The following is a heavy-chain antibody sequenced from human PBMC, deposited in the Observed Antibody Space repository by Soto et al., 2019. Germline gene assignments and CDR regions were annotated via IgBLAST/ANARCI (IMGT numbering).Heavy chain of an antibody. CDR3: ARDQGVVVIADNWFDP. Sequence: SETLSPTLTVSGGSITDYSWVWIRQPAGKGLEWIGRIFSSGSTNYNPSLKGLVTMSLDTSKNQFSLKFNSAPAPETAVYFCARDQGVVVIADNWFDPWGQVILTTV. J-gene: IGHJ5*02. V-gene: IGHV4-4*07. D-gene: IGHD2-21*01. CDR1: GGSITDYS. CDR2: IFSSGST.